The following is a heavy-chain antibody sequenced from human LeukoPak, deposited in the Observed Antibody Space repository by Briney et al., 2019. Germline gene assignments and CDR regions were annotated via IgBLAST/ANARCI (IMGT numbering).Heavy chain of an antibody. V-gene: IGHV3-30*02. J-gene: IGHJ4*02. CDR2: DRYDGSSK. D-gene: IGHD3-10*01. CDR3: AKPKVAFGMMSIGGHDY. Sequence: GGSLRLSCVASGFSMSRFGMHWVRQAPGKGLEWVSFDRYDGSSKKYADSVKGRFTVSRNNSKNAFYLQMNSLESEDTAVYSCAKPKVAFGMMSIGGHDYWGPGTLVTVS. CDR1: GFSMSRFG.